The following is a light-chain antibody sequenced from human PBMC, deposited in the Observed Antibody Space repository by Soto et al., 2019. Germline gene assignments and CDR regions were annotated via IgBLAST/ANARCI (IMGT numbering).Light chain of an antibody. CDR1: QSVSSD. V-gene: IGKV3-15*01. J-gene: IGKJ1*01. CDR2: GVS. Sequence: EIVMTQSPATLSVSPRERATLSCRASQSVSSDLAWYQHKPGQAPRLLLYGVSTRATGIPARFSGSGSGTEFTLTISSLQSEDFAVYYCQQYYNWPRAFGQGTKVEIK. CDR3: QQYYNWPRA.